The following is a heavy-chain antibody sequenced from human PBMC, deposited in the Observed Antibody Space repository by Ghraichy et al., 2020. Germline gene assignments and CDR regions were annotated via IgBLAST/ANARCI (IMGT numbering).Heavy chain of an antibody. CDR1: GFTFSDYY. Sequence: GGSLRLSCAASGFTFSDYYMSWIRQAPGKGLEWVSYISSSGSTIYYADSVKGRFTISRDNAKNSLYLQMNSLRAEDTAVYYCARPIVGATIRRRRDDAFDIWGQGTMVTVSS. CDR2: ISSSGSTI. V-gene: IGHV3-11*01. D-gene: IGHD1-26*01. CDR3: ARPIVGATIRRRRDDAFDI. J-gene: IGHJ3*02.